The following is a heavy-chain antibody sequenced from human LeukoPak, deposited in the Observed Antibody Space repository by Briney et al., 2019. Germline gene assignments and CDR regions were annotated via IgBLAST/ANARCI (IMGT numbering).Heavy chain of an antibody. CDR1: GYSFTSYW. CDR3: ARQTYDSSVFSPEPYYYYYMDV. V-gene: IGHV5-51*01. J-gene: IGHJ6*03. Sequence: GESLKISCKGSGYSFTSYWIGWVRQMPGKGLEWMGIIYPGDSDTRYSPPFQGQVTISADKSISTAYLQWSSLKASDTAMYYCARQTYDSSVFSPEPYYYYYMDVWGKGTTVTVSS. D-gene: IGHD3-22*01. CDR2: IYPGDSDT.